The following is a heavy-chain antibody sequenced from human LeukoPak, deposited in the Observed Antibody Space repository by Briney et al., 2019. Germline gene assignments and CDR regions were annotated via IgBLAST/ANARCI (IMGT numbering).Heavy chain of an antibody. Sequence: SETLSLTCAVYGGSFSGYYWSWIRQPPGKGLEWIGEINHSGSTNYKPSLKSRVTISVDTSKNQFSLKLSSVTGADTAVYDGARARGVGATIYDYWGQGTLVTVSS. D-gene: IGHD1-26*01. V-gene: IGHV4-34*01. CDR1: GGSFSGYY. CDR3: ARARGVGATIYDY. CDR2: INHSGST. J-gene: IGHJ4*02.